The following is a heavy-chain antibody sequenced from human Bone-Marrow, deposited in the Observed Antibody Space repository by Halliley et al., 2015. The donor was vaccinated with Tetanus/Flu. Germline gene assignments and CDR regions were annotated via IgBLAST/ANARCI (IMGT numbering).Heavy chain of an antibody. CDR3: ARDEGIAVSQFEK. CDR1: GGSINDYY. V-gene: IGHV4-59*01. CDR2: IYQSGNT. D-gene: IGHD6-19*01. Sequence: GLVKPSETLSLTCIVSGGSINDYYWSWIRQSPGKGLEWIGYIYQSGNTDYNPSLKSRVTTSIDTSKNQFSLKVTSVTAADTAVYYCARDEGIAVSQFEKWGQGTLVTVSS. J-gene: IGHJ4*02.